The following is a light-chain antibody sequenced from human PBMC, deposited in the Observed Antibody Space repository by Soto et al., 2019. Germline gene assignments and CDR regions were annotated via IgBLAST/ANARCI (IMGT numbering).Light chain of an antibody. CDR3: QSYDSSLSGLV. CDR2: GNS. V-gene: IGLV1-40*01. Sequence: QTVVTQPPSVSRAPGQRVTISCTGSSSNIGAGYDVHWYQQLPGTAPKLLIYGNSNRPSGVPDRFSGSKSGTSASLAITGLQAEDEADYYCQSYDSSLSGLVFGGGTKLTVL. J-gene: IGLJ2*01. CDR1: SSNIGAGYD.